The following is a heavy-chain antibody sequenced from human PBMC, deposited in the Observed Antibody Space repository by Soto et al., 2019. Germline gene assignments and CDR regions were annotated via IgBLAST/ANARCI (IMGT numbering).Heavy chain of an antibody. CDR2: TYYSGST. V-gene: IGHV4-30-2*03. CDR3: ASSSYIFQAADGKRGTVPVSAFLLNRSSDL. J-gene: IGHJ2*01. Sequence: QPPGTALEWIGHTYYSGSTYYNPSLKSRVTISVDTSKNQFSLKLSSVTAADTVVYYCASSSYIFQAADGKRGTVPVSAFLLNRSSDL. D-gene: IGHD6-13*01.